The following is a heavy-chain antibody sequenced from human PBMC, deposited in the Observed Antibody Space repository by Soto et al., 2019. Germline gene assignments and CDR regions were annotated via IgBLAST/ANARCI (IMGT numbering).Heavy chain of an antibody. J-gene: IGHJ4*02. Sequence: PGGSLRLSCGASGFSFGSYAMIWVRQAPGKGLEWVSTISGLGGDTHYADSVRGRFTITRDNSKNTLYLHMNTLSAEDTALYYCAKSKSSYLYYFDYWGQGTPVTVSS. V-gene: IGHV3-23*01. D-gene: IGHD2-15*01. CDR1: GFSFGSYA. CDR3: AKSKSSYLYYFDY. CDR2: ISGLGGDT.